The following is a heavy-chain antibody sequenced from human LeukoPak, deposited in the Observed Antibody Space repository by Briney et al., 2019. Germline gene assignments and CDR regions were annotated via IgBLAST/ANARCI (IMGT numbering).Heavy chain of an antibody. Sequence: GGSLRLSCAASGFTFSSYWMHWVRQAPGKGLVWVSRINNDGSSIYYADSVKGRLTISRDNATTTLYLQMNSLRAEATAVYYCAREGYYDSSGYYSHDYWGQGTLVTVSS. CDR2: INNDGSSI. CDR3: AREGYYDSSGYYSHDY. J-gene: IGHJ4*02. V-gene: IGHV3-74*01. D-gene: IGHD3-22*01. CDR1: GFTFSSYW.